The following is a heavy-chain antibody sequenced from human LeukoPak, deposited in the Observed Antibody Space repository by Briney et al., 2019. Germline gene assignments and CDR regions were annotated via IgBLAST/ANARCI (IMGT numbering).Heavy chain of an antibody. V-gene: IGHV4-59*01. CDR1: GGSISSYY. Sequence: PSETLSLTCTVSGGSISSYYWSWIRQPPGKGLEWIGYIYYSGSTNYNPSLKSRVTISVDTSKNQFSLKLSSVTAEDTAVYYCARPHPLLNYCSSTSCYAAFDIWGQGTMVTVSS. CDR3: ARPHPLLNYCSSTSCYAAFDI. D-gene: IGHD2-2*01. CDR2: IYYSGST. J-gene: IGHJ3*02.